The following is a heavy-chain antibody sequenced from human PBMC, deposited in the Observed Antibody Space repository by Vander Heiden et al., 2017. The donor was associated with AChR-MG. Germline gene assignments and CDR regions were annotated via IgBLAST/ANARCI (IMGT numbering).Heavy chain of an antibody. D-gene: IGHD3-10*01. V-gene: IGHV2-70*01. CDR2: IDWDDDK. CDR3: ARMKGPYGSGSYYNYYYYGMDV. CDR1: GFSLSTSGMC. J-gene: IGHJ6*02. Sequence: QVTLRESGPTLVKPTQTLTLTCTFSGFSLSTSGMCVSWIRQPPGKALEWLALIDWDDDKYYSTSLKTRLTISKDTSKNQVVLTMTNMDPVDTATYYCARMKGPYGSGSYYNYYYYGMDVWGQGTTVTVSS.